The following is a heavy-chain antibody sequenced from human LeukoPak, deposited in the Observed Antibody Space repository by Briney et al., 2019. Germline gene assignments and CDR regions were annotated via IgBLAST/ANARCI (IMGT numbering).Heavy chain of an antibody. D-gene: IGHD4-17*01. J-gene: IGHJ4*02. CDR2: INAGNGNT. CDR1: GYTFTSYA. V-gene: IGHV1-3*01. Sequence: ASVKVSCKASGYTFTSYAMHWVRQAPGQRLEWMGWINAGNGNTKYSQKFQGRVTITRDISASTAYMELSSLRSEDTAVYYCARGDYGDYLAGYWGQGTLVTVSS. CDR3: ARGDYGDYLAGY.